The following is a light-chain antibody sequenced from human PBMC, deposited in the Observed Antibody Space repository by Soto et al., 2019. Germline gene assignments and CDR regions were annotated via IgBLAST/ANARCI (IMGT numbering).Light chain of an antibody. CDR2: GAS. CDR3: QQYGSSPNS. J-gene: IGKJ1*01. V-gene: IGKV3-20*01. Sequence: ELVLTQSPGTLSLSPGERATLSCRASQSVSSSYLAWYQQKPGQAPRLLIYGASSRATGIPDRFSGSGSGTGFSLTISRLEPEDFAVYYCQQYGSSPNSFGQGTKVDIK. CDR1: QSVSSSY.